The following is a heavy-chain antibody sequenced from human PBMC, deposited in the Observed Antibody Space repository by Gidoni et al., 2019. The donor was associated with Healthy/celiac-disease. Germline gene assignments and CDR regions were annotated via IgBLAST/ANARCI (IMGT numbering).Heavy chain of an antibody. CDR3: ARGGASDYVWGSYRSFDY. V-gene: IGHV1-69*01. Sequence: QVQLVQSGGAVKKPGSSVQVSCKASGGTFSRYALRWVRQAPGQGLGWLGGIIPIFGTANYAQKFQGRVTITADESTSTAYMELSSLRSEDTAVYYCARGGASDYVWGSYRSFDYWGQGTLVTVSS. J-gene: IGHJ4*02. CDR2: IIPIFGTA. CDR1: GGTFSRYA. D-gene: IGHD3-16*02.